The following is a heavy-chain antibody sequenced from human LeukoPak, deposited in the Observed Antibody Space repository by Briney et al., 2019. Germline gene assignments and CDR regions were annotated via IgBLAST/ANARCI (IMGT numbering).Heavy chain of an antibody. CDR1: GFTFSSYA. J-gene: IGHJ4*02. Sequence: GGSLRLSCAASGFTFSSYAMNWVRQAPGKGLDWVSAISGGGDTTYYADSVKGRFTISRDNSKNTLYLQMNNLRAEDTAIYYCAKAANYDILTGYYLDYWGQGTLVTVSS. V-gene: IGHV3-23*01. D-gene: IGHD3-9*01. CDR2: ISGGGDTT. CDR3: AKAANYDILTGYYLDY.